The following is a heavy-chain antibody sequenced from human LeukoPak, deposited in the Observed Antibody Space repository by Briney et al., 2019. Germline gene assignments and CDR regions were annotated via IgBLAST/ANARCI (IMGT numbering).Heavy chain of an antibody. CDR1: GFTFRSFS. J-gene: IGHJ3*02. V-gene: IGHV3-21*06. CDR2: ISSTSNHK. Sequence: PGGSLRLSCAASGFTFRSFSMTWVRQAPGKGLEWVASISSTSNHKYHADSVKGRFTISRDNDKNSLYLQMNSLRAEDTALYYCATRVTADSYDPSDIWGQGTMVTVSS. D-gene: IGHD6-13*01. CDR3: ATRVTADSYDPSDI.